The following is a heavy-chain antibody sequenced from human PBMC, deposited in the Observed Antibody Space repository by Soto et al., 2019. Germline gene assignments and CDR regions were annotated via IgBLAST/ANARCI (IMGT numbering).Heavy chain of an antibody. D-gene: IGHD3-3*01. V-gene: IGHV3-11*01. J-gene: IGHJ6*02. Sequence: QVQLVESGGGLVKPGGSLRLSCAASGFNFGDYYMTWIRQAPGKGLEWVSYISSSGSTIYYADSVKGRFTISRDNAKNSLYLQMNSLRAEDTAVYYCARDWGFWSGYYPYGMDVWGQGTTVTVSS. CDR2: ISSSGSTI. CDR1: GFNFGDYY. CDR3: ARDWGFWSGYYPYGMDV.